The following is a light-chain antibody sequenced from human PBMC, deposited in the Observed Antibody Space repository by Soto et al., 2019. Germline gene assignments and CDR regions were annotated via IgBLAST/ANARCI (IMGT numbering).Light chain of an antibody. J-gene: IGLJ2*01. CDR2: LEGSGSY. CDR1: SGHSSYI. CDR3: ETWDSYTGV. V-gene: IGLV4-60*03. Sequence: QLVLTQSSSASASLGSSVKLTCTLSSGHSSYIIAWHQQQPGKAPRYLMKLEGSGSYNKGSGVPDRFSGSSSGADRYLTISNLQSEDEADYYCETWDSYTGVFGGGTKLTVL.